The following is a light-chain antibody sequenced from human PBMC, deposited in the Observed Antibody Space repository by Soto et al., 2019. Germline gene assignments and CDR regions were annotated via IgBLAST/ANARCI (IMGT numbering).Light chain of an antibody. CDR3: QQYNSYSYT. Sequence: DIQMTQSPSTLPASVGDRVTVTCRASQSIRSWLAWYQEKPGKAPKVLIYDASSLESGVPSRFSGSGSGTEFTLTISSLQPDDFATYYCQQYNSYSYTLGQGTKVDIK. CDR1: QSIRSW. CDR2: DAS. V-gene: IGKV1-5*01. J-gene: IGKJ2*01.